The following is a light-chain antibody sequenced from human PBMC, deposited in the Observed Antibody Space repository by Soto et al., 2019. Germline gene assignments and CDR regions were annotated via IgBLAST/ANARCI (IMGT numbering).Light chain of an antibody. Sequence: EIVMTQSPATLSVSPGERVTLSCRASQSISTNLAWYQQKPGQAPRLLIYGASAWATGIPARFSGSGSGTEFTVTISSLQSEDFAVYYCQQYNDWPRTFGHGTKVEI. CDR2: GAS. V-gene: IGKV3-15*01. CDR3: QQYNDWPRT. CDR1: QSISTN. J-gene: IGKJ1*01.